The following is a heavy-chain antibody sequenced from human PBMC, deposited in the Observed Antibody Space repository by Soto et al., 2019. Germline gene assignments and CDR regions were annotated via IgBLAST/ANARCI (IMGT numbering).Heavy chain of an antibody. Sequence: GASVKVSCKASGYTFTSYAMHWVRQAPGQRLEWMGWINAGNGNTKYSQKFQGRVTMTRDTSTSTAYMELSRLRSDDTAVYYCARSVEEYGDYPAYYYYMDVWGKGTTVTVSS. D-gene: IGHD4-17*01. J-gene: IGHJ6*03. CDR2: INAGNGNT. CDR3: ARSVEEYGDYPAYYYYMDV. CDR1: GYTFTSYA. V-gene: IGHV1-3*01.